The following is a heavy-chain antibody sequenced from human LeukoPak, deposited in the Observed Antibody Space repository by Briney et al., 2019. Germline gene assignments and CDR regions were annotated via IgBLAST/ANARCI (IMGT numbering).Heavy chain of an antibody. V-gene: IGHV3-53*01. CDR2: LYSGGNT. CDR1: GFTVSSKY. J-gene: IGHJ4*02. CDR3: ARGPPYDRFDY. D-gene: IGHD3-22*01. Sequence: PGGSLRLSCAASGFTVSSKYMSWVRQAPGKGLEWVPILYSGGNTYYADSVTGRFTTSRDNSKNTLYLQMNSLRVEDTAVYYCARGPPYDRFDYWGQGTLVTVSS.